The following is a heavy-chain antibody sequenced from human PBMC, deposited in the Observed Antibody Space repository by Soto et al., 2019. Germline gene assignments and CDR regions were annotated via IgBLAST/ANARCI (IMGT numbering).Heavy chain of an antibody. V-gene: IGHV1-24*01. D-gene: IGHD2-21*01. Sequence: ASVKVSCKVSGCTLTELSMHWVRQAPGKGLEWMGGSDPEDGETIYAQKFQGRVTMTEDTSTDTAYMELSSLRSEDTAVYYCATGPFRALAIYYGMDVWGQGTSVTVS. CDR2: SDPEDGET. J-gene: IGHJ6*02. CDR1: GCTLTELS. CDR3: ATGPFRALAIYYGMDV.